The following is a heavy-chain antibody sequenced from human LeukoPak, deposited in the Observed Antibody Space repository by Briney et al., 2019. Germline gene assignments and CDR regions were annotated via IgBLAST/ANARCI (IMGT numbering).Heavy chain of an antibody. CDR2: TYSGGST. Sequence: GGSLRLSCAASGFTVSSNYMSWVRQAPGKGLEWVSVTYSGGSTYYADSVKGRFTISRDNSKNMLYLQMNSLRAEDTAVYYCAGCSSPTCYAGSFDIWGQGTMVTVSS. D-gene: IGHD2-2*01. CDR1: GFTVSSNY. J-gene: IGHJ3*02. CDR3: AGCSSPTCYAGSFDI. V-gene: IGHV3-53*01.